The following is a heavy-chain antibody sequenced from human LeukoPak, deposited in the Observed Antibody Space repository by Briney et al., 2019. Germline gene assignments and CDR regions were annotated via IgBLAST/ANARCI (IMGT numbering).Heavy chain of an antibody. Sequence: GGSLRLSCAASGFTFSSYSMNWLRQAPGKGLEWVSSISSISSYIYYADSVKGRFTISRDNAKNSLYLQMNSVISEDTSVDYCARDYSSESWFDPWGQGTLVTVSS. CDR1: GFTFSSYS. J-gene: IGHJ5*02. CDR3: ARDYSSESWFDP. V-gene: IGHV3-21*01. D-gene: IGHD6-19*01. CDR2: ISSISSYI.